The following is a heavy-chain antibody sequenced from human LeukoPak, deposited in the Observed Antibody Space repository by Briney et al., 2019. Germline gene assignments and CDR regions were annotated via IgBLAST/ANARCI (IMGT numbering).Heavy chain of an antibody. J-gene: IGHJ3*02. CDR3: ARGVEMDNAFDI. Sequence: NPSETLSLTCAVSGGSISSSNWWSWVCQPPGKGLEWIGEIYHSGSTNYNPSLKSRVTISVDKSKNQFSLKLSSVTAADTAVYYCARGVEMDNAFDIWGQGTMVTVSS. V-gene: IGHV4-4*02. CDR1: GGSISSSNW. CDR2: IYHSGST. D-gene: IGHD2-2*03.